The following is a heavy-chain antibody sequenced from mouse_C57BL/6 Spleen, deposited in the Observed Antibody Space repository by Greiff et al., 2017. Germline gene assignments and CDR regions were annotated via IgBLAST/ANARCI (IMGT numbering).Heavy chain of an antibody. CDR1: GYSITSGYY. J-gene: IGHJ3*01. Sequence: VQLKESGPGLVKPSQSLSLTCSVTGYSITSGYYWNWIRQFPGNKLEWMGYISYDGSNNYNPSLKNRITITRDKSKNQFFLTLNSVTTEDTATYYCARDDYGSSWFAYWGQGTLVTVSA. CDR3: ARDDYGSSWFAY. CDR2: ISYDGSN. V-gene: IGHV3-6*01. D-gene: IGHD1-1*01.